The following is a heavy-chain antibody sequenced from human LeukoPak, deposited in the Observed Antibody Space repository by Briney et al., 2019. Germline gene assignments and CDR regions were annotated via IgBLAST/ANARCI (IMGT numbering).Heavy chain of an antibody. D-gene: IGHD2-2*01. V-gene: IGHV4-39*01. CDR3: ARLLIYCSSTSCHFDY. Sequence: PSETLSLTCTVSGGYISSSSYYWGWIRQSPGKGLEWIGCVYYSGITYYNPSLKSRVTISVETSNNQFSLKLSSVTAADTTMYYCARLLIYCSSTSCHFDYWGQGTLVTVSS. CDR2: VYYSGIT. CDR1: GGYISSSSYY. J-gene: IGHJ4*02.